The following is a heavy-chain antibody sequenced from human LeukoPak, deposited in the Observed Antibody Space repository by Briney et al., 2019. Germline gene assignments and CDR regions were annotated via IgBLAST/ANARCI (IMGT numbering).Heavy chain of an antibody. CDR1: GFTFSSYS. V-gene: IGHV3-21*01. D-gene: IGHD3-10*01. Sequence: SGGSLRLSCAASGFTFSSYSMNWVRQAPGKGLEWVSSISSSSSHIYYADSVKGRFTISRDNAKNSLYLQMNSLRAEDTAVYYCARAGVYGSGSYVMDAFDIWGQGTMVTVSS. CDR3: ARAGVYGSGSYVMDAFDI. CDR2: ISSSSSHI. J-gene: IGHJ3*02.